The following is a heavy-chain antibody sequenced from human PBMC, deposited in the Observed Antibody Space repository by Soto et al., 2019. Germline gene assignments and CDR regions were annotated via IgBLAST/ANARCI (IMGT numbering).Heavy chain of an antibody. CDR1: GYTFTSYY. V-gene: IGHV1-46*01. CDR3: ARVSSGWYDAFDF. J-gene: IGHJ3*01. Sequence: QVQLVQSGAEVKKPGASVKVSCKASGYTFTSYYMHWVRQAPGQGLEWMGIINPSGGSTSYAQKFQGRVTMTRDTSTSTVYMKLSSLRSEDTAVYYCARVSSGWYDAFDFWGQGTVVTVSS. D-gene: IGHD6-19*01. CDR2: INPSGGST.